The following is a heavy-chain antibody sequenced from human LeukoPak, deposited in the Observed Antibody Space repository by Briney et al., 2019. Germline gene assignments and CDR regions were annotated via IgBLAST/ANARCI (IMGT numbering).Heavy chain of an antibody. D-gene: IGHD1-26*01. V-gene: IGHV3-23*01. CDR1: GFTFSNYA. CDR2: ISGRGSST. CDR3: AKDLLVGATL. J-gene: IGHJ4*02. Sequence: GGSLRLSCAASGFTFSNYAMSWVRQAPGKGLECVSTISGRGSSTYYADSVKGRFTISRDNSKNTLYLQMNSLRAEDTAVYYCAKDLLVGATLWGQGTLVTVSS.